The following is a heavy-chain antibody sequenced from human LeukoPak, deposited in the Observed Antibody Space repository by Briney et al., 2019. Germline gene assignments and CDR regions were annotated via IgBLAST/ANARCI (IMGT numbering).Heavy chain of an antibody. D-gene: IGHD3-22*01. CDR1: GGSISSSNW. CDR3: ARAAAGAYYYDSSGSDLDY. J-gene: IGHJ4*02. CDR2: IYHSGST. Sequence: SETLSLTCAVSGGSISSSNWWSWVRQPPGKGLEWIGEIYHSGSTNYNPSLKSRVTISVDKSKNQFSLKLSSVTAADTAVYYCARAAAGAYYYDSSGSDLDYWGRGTLVTVSS. V-gene: IGHV4-4*02.